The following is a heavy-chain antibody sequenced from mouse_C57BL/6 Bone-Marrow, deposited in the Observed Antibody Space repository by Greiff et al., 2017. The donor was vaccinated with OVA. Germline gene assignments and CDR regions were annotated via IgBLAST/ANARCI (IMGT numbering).Heavy chain of an antibody. D-gene: IGHD2-4*01. CDR2: INPNYGTT. Sequence: VQLKESGPELVKPGASVKISCKASGYSFTDYNMNWVKQSNGKSLEWIGVINPNYGTTSYNQKFKGKATLTVDQSSNTAYMQINSLTSEDSAVSYCARSNYDYGDLDFDLWGTGTTVTVSS. V-gene: IGHV1-39*01. J-gene: IGHJ1*03. CDR3: ARSNYDYGDLDFDL. CDR1: GYSFTDYN.